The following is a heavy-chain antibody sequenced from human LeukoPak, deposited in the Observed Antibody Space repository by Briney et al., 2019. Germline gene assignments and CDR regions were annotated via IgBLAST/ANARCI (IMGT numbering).Heavy chain of an antibody. J-gene: IGHJ5*02. CDR3: ARGPLRSGYYRPNWFDP. V-gene: IGHV4-39*07. D-gene: IGHD3-3*01. CDR2: INHSGST. Sequence: PSETLSLTCTVSGGSVSSGSYYWSWIRQPPGKGLEWIGEINHSGSTNYNPSLKSRVTISVDTSKNQFSLKLSSVTAADTAVYYCARGPLRSGYYRPNWFDPWGQGTLVTVSS. CDR1: GGSVSSGSYY.